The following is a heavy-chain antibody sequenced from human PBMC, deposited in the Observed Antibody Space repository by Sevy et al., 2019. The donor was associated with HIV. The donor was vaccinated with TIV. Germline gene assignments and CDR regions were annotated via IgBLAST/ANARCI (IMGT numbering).Heavy chain of an antibody. Sequence: ASVKVSCKASGGTFSSYAISWVRQAPGQGLEWMGGIIPIFGTANNTQKFQGRVTITADESTSTAYMELSSLRSEDTAVYYYEVVVAATGGIWFDPWGQGTLVTVSS. CDR2: IIPIFGTA. V-gene: IGHV1-69*01. CDR1: GGTFSSYA. CDR3: EVVVAATGGIWFDP. J-gene: IGHJ5*02. D-gene: IGHD2-15*01.